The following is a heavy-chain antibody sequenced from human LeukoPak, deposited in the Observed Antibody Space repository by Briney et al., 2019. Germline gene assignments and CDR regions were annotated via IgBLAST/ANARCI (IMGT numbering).Heavy chain of an antibody. D-gene: IGHD3-10*01. J-gene: IGHJ4*02. CDR1: GFILSNYW. CDR3: ARVLPYGSGIQDH. Sequence: GGSLRLSCAASGFILSNYWMTWVRPPPEKGLEWVAHIKGDGSERYYVDSVKGRFTISRDNAKISLSLQMNSLRAEDTAVYYCARVLPYGSGIQDHWGQGTLVTVSS. CDR2: IKGDGSER. V-gene: IGHV3-7*04.